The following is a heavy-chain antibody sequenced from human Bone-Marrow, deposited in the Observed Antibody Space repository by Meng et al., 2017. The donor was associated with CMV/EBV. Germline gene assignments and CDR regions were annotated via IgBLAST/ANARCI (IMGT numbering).Heavy chain of an antibody. Sequence: SGPTVVHPTRPLTLTCNFSGFSLTTSGVGVGWIRQPPGKALEWLALLYWNDDKHYSPSLKSRLTITKDTSKNLVVLTMTNMDPVDTATYYRANRPRTRYYGSRSYLYWAQGALVTVSS. CDR3: ANRPRTRYYGSRSYLY. CDR2: LYWNDDK. J-gene: IGHJ4*02. D-gene: IGHD3-10*01. V-gene: IGHV2-5*01. CDR1: GFSLTTSGVG.